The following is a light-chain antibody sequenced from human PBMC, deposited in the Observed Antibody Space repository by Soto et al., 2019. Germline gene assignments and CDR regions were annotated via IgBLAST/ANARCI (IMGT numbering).Light chain of an antibody. V-gene: IGKV1-12*01. CDR2: AAS. Sequence: DIQMTQSPSSVSASVGDRVTITCRASQDISSWLAWYQQKPGKAPNLLIYAASSLQSGVPSRFSGSGSGTDFTLTINSPQPQDIATYYCQQTNSFPRTFGQGTKVEVK. CDR1: QDISSW. CDR3: QQTNSFPRT. J-gene: IGKJ1*01.